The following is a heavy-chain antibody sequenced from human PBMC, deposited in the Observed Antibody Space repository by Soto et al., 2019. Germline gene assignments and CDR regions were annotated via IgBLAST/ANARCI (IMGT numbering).Heavy chain of an antibody. V-gene: IGHV3-64D*06. CDR1: GFPFSNYA. CDR3: VKEGYYYDSSGYYYGWFDP. Sequence: GGSLILSCSASGFPFSNYAMHWVRKAPGKGLEYVSAIVRNGGSTYYADSVKGRFTISRDNSKNTLYLQMSSLRAEDTAVYYCVKEGYYYDSSGYYYGWFDPWGQGTLVTVSS. CDR2: IVRNGGST. D-gene: IGHD3-22*01. J-gene: IGHJ5*02.